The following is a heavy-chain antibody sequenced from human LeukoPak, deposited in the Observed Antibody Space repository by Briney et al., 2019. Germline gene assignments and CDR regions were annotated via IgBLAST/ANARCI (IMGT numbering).Heavy chain of an antibody. CDR2: ISWNSGSI. CDR3: ARSGGYGWDY. CDR1: GFTFDDYA. V-gene: IGHV3-9*01. Sequence: GGSLRLSCAASGFTFDDYAMHWVRQAPGKGLEWVSGISWNSGSIGYADSVKGRFTISRDNAKNSLYLEMTNLRVEDTAVYYCARSGGYGWDYWGQGALVTVSS. D-gene: IGHD5-12*01. J-gene: IGHJ4*02.